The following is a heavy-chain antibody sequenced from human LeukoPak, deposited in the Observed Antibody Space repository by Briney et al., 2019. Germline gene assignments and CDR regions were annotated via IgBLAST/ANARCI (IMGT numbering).Heavy chain of an antibody. D-gene: IGHD1-14*01. V-gene: IGHV1-69*05. CDR3: ARGPEGAYYYSYMDV. CDR1: GGTFSSYA. CDR2: IIPIFGTA. Sequence: SVKVSCKASGGTFSSYAITWVRQAPGQGLEWMGGIIPIFGTANYAQKFQGRVTITTDESTTTTYMELSSLRSEDTAVYYCARGPEGAYYYSYMDVWGKGTTVTVSS. J-gene: IGHJ6*03.